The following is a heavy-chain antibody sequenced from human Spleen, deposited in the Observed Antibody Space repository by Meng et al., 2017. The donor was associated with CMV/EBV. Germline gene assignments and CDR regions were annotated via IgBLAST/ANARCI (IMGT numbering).Heavy chain of an antibody. CDR1: GYTFSDCF. V-gene: IGHV1-2*02. Sequence: ASVKVSCKASGYTFSDCFIDWVRQAPGQGLEWMGWINPHTGTTHYAQNFQGRVTMTRDTSISTVYMELTHVRSDDTGVYYCARDRDSSGWYIFDYWGQGSLVTVSS. CDR3: ARDRDSSGWYIFDY. D-gene: IGHD6-19*01. J-gene: IGHJ4*02. CDR2: INPHTGTT.